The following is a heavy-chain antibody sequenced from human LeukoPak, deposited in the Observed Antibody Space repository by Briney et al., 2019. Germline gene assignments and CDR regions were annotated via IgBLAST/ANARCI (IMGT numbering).Heavy chain of an antibody. J-gene: IGHJ3*02. Sequence: PGGSLRLSCAASGFTFSSYSMNWVRQAPGKELEWVSSISSSSSYIYYADSVKGRFTISRDNAKNSLYLQMNSLRAEDTAVYYCARDKAARHDAFDIWGQGTMVTVSS. CDR1: GFTFSSYS. CDR2: ISSSSSYI. CDR3: ARDKAARHDAFDI. D-gene: IGHD6-6*01. V-gene: IGHV3-21*01.